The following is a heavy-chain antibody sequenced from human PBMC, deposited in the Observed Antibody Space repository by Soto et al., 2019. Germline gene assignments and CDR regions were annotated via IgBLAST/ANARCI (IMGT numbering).Heavy chain of an antibody. CDR2: ISGSGGST. CDR1: GFTFSSYA. CDR3: AKDNGGRYFDWPLGY. Sequence: SGGSLRLSCAASGFTFSSYAMSWVRQAPGKGLEWVSAISGSGGSTYYADSVKGRFTISRDNSKNTLYLQMNSLRAEDTAVYYCAKDNGGRYFDWPLGYWGQGTLVTVSS. V-gene: IGHV3-23*01. J-gene: IGHJ4*02. D-gene: IGHD3-9*01.